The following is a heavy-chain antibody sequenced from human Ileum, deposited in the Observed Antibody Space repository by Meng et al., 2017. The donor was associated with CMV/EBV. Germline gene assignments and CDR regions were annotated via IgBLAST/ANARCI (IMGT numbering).Heavy chain of an antibody. D-gene: IGHD5-24*01. CDR2: VNPGNGKT. J-gene: IGHJ4*02. CDR3: ARVAGWRFDY. V-gene: IGHV1-3*03. Sequence: SCKASGYTFAIYGIHWVRQAPRQRLEWMGWVNPGNGKTKYSKEFQGRVTITRDTSATTAHMELSSLRSEDTAVYYCARVAGWRFDYWGQGTLVTVSS. CDR1: GYTFAIYG.